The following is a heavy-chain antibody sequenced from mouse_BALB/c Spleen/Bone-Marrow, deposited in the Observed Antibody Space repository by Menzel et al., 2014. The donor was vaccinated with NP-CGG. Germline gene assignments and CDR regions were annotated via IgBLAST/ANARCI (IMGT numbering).Heavy chain of an antibody. CDR3: ARKEGFWGTFAY. V-gene: IGHV1-9*01. J-gene: IGHJ3*01. Sequence: VKLVESGAELMKPGASVKISCKATGYTFSSYWIEWVKRRPGHGLEWIGEILPGSGSTKYNEKFKGKATFTADTSSNTAYMQLSSLTSEDSAVYYCARKEGFWGTFAYWGQGTLVTVSA. CDR2: ILPGSGST. CDR1: GYTFSSYW. D-gene: IGHD4-1*01.